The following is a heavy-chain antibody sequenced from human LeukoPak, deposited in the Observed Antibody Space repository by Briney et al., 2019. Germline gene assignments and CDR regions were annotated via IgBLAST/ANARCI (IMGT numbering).Heavy chain of an antibody. J-gene: IGHJ4*02. V-gene: IGHV4-30-2*01. Sequence: PSETLSLTCAVSGGSISSGGYSWSWIRQPPGKGLEWIGYIYHSGSTYYNPSLKSRVTISVDRSKNQFSLKLSSVTAADTAVYYCARGPGYYDFWSGYLSYFDYWGQGTLVTVSS. D-gene: IGHD3-3*01. CDR1: GGSISSGGYS. CDR3: ARGPGYYDFWSGYLSYFDY. CDR2: IYHSGST.